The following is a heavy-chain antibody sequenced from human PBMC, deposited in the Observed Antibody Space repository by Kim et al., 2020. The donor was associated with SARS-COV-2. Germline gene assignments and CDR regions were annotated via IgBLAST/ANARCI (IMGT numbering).Heavy chain of an antibody. CDR3: ARDGRFLEWSYIDY. J-gene: IGHJ4*02. D-gene: IGHD3-3*01. Sequence: ADSVKGRFTISRENSKNTLYLQMNSLRAEDTAVYYCARDGRFLEWSYIDYWGQGTLVTVSS. V-gene: IGHV3-33*01.